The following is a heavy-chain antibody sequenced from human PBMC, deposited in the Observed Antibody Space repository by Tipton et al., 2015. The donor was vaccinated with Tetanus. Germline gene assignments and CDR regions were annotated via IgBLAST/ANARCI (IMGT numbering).Heavy chain of an antibody. CDR2: IYYSGST. CDR1: GGSISSYY. D-gene: IGHD3-9*01. J-gene: IGHJ5*02. V-gene: IGHV4-59*01. CDR3: ARGPDYDILTGGLFDP. Sequence: TLSLTCTVSGGSISSYYWSWIRQPPGKGLEWIGYIYYSGSTNYNPSLKSRVTISVDTSKNQFSLKLSSVTAADTAVYYCARGPDYDILTGGLFDPWGQGTLVTVSS.